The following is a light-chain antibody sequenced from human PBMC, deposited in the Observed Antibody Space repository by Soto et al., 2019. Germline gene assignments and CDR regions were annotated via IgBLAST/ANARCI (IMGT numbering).Light chain of an antibody. J-gene: IGKJ2*01. V-gene: IGKV1-12*01. CDR2: AAS. CDR3: LQSDSFPHT. CDR1: QGISSW. Sequence: DIQMTQSPSSVSASVGDRVTITCRASQGISSWLAWYQQKPGKAPKLLIYAASSLQSGVPSRFSSNGSGTDFTLNISRLQPEDFSTYYCLQSDSFPHTFGQGTKLGIK.